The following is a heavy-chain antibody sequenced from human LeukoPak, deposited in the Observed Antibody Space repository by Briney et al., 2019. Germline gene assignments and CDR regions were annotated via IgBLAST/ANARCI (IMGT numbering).Heavy chain of an antibody. V-gene: IGHV3-48*01. CDR2: ISSSSSTI. Sequence: GGSLRLSCAASGFTFSSYSMNWVRQAPGKGLEWVSYISSSSSTIYYAASVKGRFTISRDNSKNTLYLQMNSLRAEDTAVYYCAKGPLVQFDYWGQGTLVTVSS. CDR1: GFTFSSYS. D-gene: IGHD3-10*01. J-gene: IGHJ4*02. CDR3: AKGPLVQFDY.